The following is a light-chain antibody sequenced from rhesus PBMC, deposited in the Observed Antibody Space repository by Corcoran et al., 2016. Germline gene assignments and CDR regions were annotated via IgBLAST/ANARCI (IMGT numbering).Light chain of an antibody. CDR1: QGISNW. V-gene: IGKV1S6*01. J-gene: IGKJ4*01. Sequence: DIQMTQSPSSLSASVGDRVTITCQASQGISNWLAWYQQKPGKAPKLLIYTASSLRSGVPSRFRGSGSGTEFTLTISSLQPEDFATDYCQQHHTNPLTFGGGTKVEIK. CDR2: TAS. CDR3: QQHHTNPLT.